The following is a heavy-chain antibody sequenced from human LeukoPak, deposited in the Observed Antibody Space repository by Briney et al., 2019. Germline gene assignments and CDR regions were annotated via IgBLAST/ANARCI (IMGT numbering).Heavy chain of an antibody. CDR3: ARDLRYSYGHGYYFDY. D-gene: IGHD5-18*01. Sequence: GRSLRLSCAASGFTFDDYAMHWVRQAPGKGLEWVSGISWNSGSIGYADSVKGRFTISRDNSKNTLYLQMNSLRAEDTAVYYCARDLRYSYGHGYYFDYWGQGTLVTVSS. CDR2: ISWNSGSI. CDR1: GFTFDDYA. V-gene: IGHV3-9*01. J-gene: IGHJ4*02.